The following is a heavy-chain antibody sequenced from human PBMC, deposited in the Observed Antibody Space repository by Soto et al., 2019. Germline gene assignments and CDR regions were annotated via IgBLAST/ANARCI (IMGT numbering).Heavy chain of an antibody. V-gene: IGHV3-30-3*01. D-gene: IGHD6-19*01. J-gene: IGHJ4*02. Sequence: HPGGSLRLSCAASGFNFNEDWISWVRQAPGKGLEWVAVISYDGSNKYYADSVKGRFTISRDNSKNTLYLQMNSLRAEDTAVYYCARDDGSSGWSGRRFLKLSVSQWGIAVAGMDYWGQGTLVTVSS. CDR1: GFNFNEDW. CDR2: ISYDGSNK. CDR3: ARDDGSSGWSGRRFLKLSVSQWGIAVAGMDY.